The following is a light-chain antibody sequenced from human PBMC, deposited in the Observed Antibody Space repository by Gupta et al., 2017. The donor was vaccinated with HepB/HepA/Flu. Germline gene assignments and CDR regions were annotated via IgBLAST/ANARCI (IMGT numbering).Light chain of an antibody. CDR2: GVN. V-gene: IGLV2-14*03. CDR3: SSYTGSSVLWV. J-gene: IGLJ3*02. Sequence: HSALTQPASVSGSPGQSITISCTGTISDVGTYDYVSWYQQHPDNAPKLMIYGVNSRPSGVSNRFSGSKSGNTASLTISGLQAEDEADYYCSSYTGSSVLWVFGGGTKLTVL. CDR1: ISDVGTYDY.